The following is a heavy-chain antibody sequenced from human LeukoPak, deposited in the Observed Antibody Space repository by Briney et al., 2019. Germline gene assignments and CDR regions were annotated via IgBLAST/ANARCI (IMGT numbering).Heavy chain of an antibody. J-gene: IGHJ6*02. CDR1: GFTFNEYS. Sequence: GGSLRLSCATSGFTFNEYSMNWVRQAPGKGLEWVSSIISGSGNIYYADSVKGRFTISRDNAKNSLYLQMNSLRADDTAVYYCARDRWELPHYYYYGLDVWGQGTTVTVSS. CDR2: IISGSGNI. CDR3: ARDRWELPHYYYYGLDV. V-gene: IGHV3-21*01. D-gene: IGHD1-26*01.